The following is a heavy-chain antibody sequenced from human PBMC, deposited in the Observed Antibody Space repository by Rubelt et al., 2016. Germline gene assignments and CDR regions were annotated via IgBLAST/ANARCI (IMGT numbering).Heavy chain of an antibody. CDR3: ARGIEMASEVFDY. D-gene: IGHD5-24*01. CDR2: IGGSSRPI. J-gene: IGHJ4*02. V-gene: IGHV3-48*04. CDR1: GFTFNRYS. Sequence: EVQLVESGGGLIQPGGSLRLSCVGSGFTFNRYSINWVRQTPGKGLEWVSYIGGSSRPIYYADSVEGRVTISRDNAKNSCVRRMNGLRADDTAVYYCARGIEMASEVFDYWGQGMLVAVSS.